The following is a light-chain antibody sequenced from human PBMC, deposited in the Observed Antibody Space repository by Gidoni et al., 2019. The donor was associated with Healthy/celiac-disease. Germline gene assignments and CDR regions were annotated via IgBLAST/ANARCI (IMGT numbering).Light chain of an antibody. Sequence: QSALTPPASVSGSPGQSITISCTGTSSDVGGYNYVSWYQQHPGKAPKLMIYEVSNRPSRVSNRFSGSKSGNTASLTISGLQAEDEADYYCSSYTSSSTLFGGGTKLTVL. CDR1: SSDVGGYNY. J-gene: IGLJ2*01. V-gene: IGLV2-14*01. CDR2: EVS. CDR3: SSYTSSSTL.